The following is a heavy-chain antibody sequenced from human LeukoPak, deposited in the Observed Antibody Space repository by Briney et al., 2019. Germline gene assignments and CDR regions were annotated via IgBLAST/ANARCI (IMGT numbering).Heavy chain of an antibody. CDR1: GFTFSSYS. V-gene: IGHV3-23*01. Sequence: GGSLRLSCAASGFTFSSYSMNWVRQAPGKGLEWVSAISGSGGSTYYADSVKGRFTISRDNSKNTLYLQMNSLRAEDTAVYYCAKSRGSGSYYNALDYWGQGTLVTVSS. CDR3: AKSRGSGSYYNALDY. D-gene: IGHD3-10*01. J-gene: IGHJ4*02. CDR2: ISGSGGST.